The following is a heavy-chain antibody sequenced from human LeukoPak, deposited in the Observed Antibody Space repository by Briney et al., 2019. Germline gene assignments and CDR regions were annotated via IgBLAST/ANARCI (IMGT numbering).Heavy chain of an antibody. D-gene: IGHD3-22*01. CDR2: IYYSGST. J-gene: IGHJ4*02. V-gene: IGHV4-39*07. CDR3: ARDGLHYDSSGYSYFDY. CDR1: GGSISSSSYY. Sequence: SETLSLTCTVSGGSISSSSYYWGWIRQPPGKGLEWIGSIYYSGSTYYNPSLKSRVTISVDTSKNQFSLKLSSVTAADTAVYYCARDGLHYDSSGYSYFDYWGQGTLVTVSS.